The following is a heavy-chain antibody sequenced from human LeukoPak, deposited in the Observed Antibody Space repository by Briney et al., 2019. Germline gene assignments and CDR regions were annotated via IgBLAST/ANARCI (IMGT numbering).Heavy chain of an antibody. D-gene: IGHD3-10*01. CDR1: GFTFSSYG. V-gene: IGHV3-30*03. J-gene: IGHJ4*02. CDR3: ARGPTSSGTLDC. CDR2: ISYDGSNK. Sequence: GGPLRLSCAASGFTFSSYGMHWVRQAPGKGLEWVAVISYDGSNKYYADSVKGRFTISRDNSKNTLYLQMNSLRAEDTAVYYCARGPTSSGTLDCWGQGTLVTVSS.